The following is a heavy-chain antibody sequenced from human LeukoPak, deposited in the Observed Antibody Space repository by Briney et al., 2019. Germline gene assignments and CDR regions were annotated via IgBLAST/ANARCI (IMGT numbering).Heavy chain of an antibody. Sequence: SETLSLTCTVSGGSISSSSYYWGWIRQPPGKGLEWIGSIYYSGSTYYNPSLKSRVTISVDTSKNQFSLKLSSVTAADTAVYYCAREEASSGWYRSSYYDSMGFDYWGQGTLVTVSS. V-gene: IGHV4-39*07. J-gene: IGHJ4*02. D-gene: IGHD6-19*01. CDR1: GGSISSSSYY. CDR2: IYYSGST. CDR3: AREEASSGWYRSSYYDSMGFDY.